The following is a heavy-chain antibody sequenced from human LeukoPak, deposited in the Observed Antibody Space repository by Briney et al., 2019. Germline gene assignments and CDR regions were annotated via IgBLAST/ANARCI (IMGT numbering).Heavy chain of an antibody. J-gene: IGHJ4*02. CDR1: GGTFSSYA. CDR3: ARMRTRYYYDSSGPISPPYYFDY. CDR2: IIPIFGTA. Sequence: ASVKVSCKASGGTFSSYATSWVRQAPGQGLEWMGGIIPIFGTANYAQKFQGRVTITADESTSTAYMELSSLRSEDTAVYYCARMRTRYYYDSSGPISPPYYFDYWGQGTLVTVSS. D-gene: IGHD3-22*01. V-gene: IGHV1-69*13.